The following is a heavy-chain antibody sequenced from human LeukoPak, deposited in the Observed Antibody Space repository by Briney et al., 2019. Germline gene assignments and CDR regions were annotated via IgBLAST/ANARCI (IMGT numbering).Heavy chain of an antibody. CDR1: GGSYSDYY. J-gene: IGHJ4*02. CDR2: INHRGST. Sequence: SETLSLTCAVYGGSYSDYYWAWFRHPPGKGPEWIAAINHRGSTDYNPSLKSRVTISVDTSKKQFCLKLSSVTAADTAVYYCSREEKVGELLADFWGQGTLVTVSS. D-gene: IGHD1-26*01. CDR3: SREEKVGELLADF. V-gene: IGHV4-34*01.